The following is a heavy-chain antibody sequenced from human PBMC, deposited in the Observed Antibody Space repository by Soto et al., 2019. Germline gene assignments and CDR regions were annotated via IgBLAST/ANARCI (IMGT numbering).Heavy chain of an antibody. CDR1: GVTFISYA. CDR3: AKGTGRGYSGYDWFDY. CDR2: ISGSGGST. D-gene: IGHD5-12*01. V-gene: IGHV3-23*01. Sequence: PGGSLRLSCAASGVTFISYAMSWVRQATGKGLEWVSAISGSGGSTYYADSVKGRFTISRDNSKNTLYLQMNSLRAEDTAVYYCAKGTGRGYSGYDWFDYWGQGTLVTVSS. J-gene: IGHJ4*02.